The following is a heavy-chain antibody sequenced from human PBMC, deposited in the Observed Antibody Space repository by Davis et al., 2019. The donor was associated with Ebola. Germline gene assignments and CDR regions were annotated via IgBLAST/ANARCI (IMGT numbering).Heavy chain of an antibody. CDR2: ISGSGGST. V-gene: IGHV3-23*01. D-gene: IGHD4-11*01. J-gene: IGHJ6*02. CDR3: AKDSNEAADLYYYGMDV. Sequence: GGSLRLSCAASGFTFSSYAMSWVRQAPGKGLEWVSAISGSGGSTYYADSVKGRFTISRDNSKNSLYLQMNSLRTEDTALYYCAKDSNEAADLYYYGMDVWGQGTTVTVSS. CDR1: GFTFSSYA.